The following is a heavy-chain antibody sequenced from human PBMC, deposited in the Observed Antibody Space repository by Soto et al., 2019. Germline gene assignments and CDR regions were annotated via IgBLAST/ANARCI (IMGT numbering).Heavy chain of an antibody. V-gene: IGHV1-46*01. Sequence: GASVKVSCKASGYTFTSYYMHWVQQAPGQGLEWMGIINPSGGSTSYAQKFQGRVTMTRDTSTSTVYMELSSLRSEDTAVYYCARDRASGAATPDYYYYGMDVWGQGTTVTVSS. CDR3: ARDRASGAATPDYYYYGMDV. CDR1: GYTFTSYY. CDR2: INPSGGST. D-gene: IGHD2-15*01. J-gene: IGHJ6*02.